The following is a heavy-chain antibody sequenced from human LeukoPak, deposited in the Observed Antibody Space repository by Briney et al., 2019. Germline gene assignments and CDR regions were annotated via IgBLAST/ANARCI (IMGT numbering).Heavy chain of an antibody. D-gene: IGHD1-14*01. Sequence: SETLSLTCTVSGGSISSHYWSWIRQPPGKGLEWIGYIYYSGSTNYNPSLKSRVTISVDTSKNQFSLKLSSVTAADTAVYYCARVTRYYFDYWGQGTLSPSPQ. CDR1: GGSISSHY. CDR3: ARVTRYYFDY. CDR2: IYYSGST. V-gene: IGHV4-59*11. J-gene: IGHJ4*02.